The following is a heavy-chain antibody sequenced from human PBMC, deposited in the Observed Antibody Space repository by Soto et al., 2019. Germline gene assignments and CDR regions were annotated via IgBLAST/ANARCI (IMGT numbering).Heavy chain of an antibody. CDR3: AKDVQGVVGYYFDY. V-gene: IGHV3-23*01. CDR1: GFTFSNYA. D-gene: IGHD2-21*01. Sequence: EVQLWESGGGVVQPGGSLTLSCAASGFTFSNYAMGWVRQAPGKGLQWVSDISSSGDSTHYAESVKGRFTVSRDNSRSTLYLQMNSLRTEDTAVYYCAKDVQGVVGYYFDYWGQGTLVTVSS. J-gene: IGHJ4*02. CDR2: ISSSGDST.